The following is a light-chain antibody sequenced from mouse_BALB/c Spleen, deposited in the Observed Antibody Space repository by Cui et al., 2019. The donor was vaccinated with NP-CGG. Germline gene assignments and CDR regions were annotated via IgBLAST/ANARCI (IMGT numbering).Light chain of an antibody. J-gene: IGLJ1*01. V-gene: IGLV1*01. CDR3: ALWYSNHWV. Sequence: QAVVTQEFALTTSPGETVTLTCRSSTGAVTTNNYANWVQEKPDHLFTGLIGGTNNRAPGVPARFSGSLIGDKAVLTITGAQTEDEAIYFCALWYSNHWVFGGGTKLTVL. CDR2: GTN. CDR1: TGAVTTNNY.